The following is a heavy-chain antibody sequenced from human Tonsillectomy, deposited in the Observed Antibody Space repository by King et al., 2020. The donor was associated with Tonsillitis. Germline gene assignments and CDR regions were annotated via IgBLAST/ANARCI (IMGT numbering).Heavy chain of an antibody. V-gene: IGHV1-69*09. D-gene: IGHD3-22*01. CDR3: ARGLYDSSGFTLGF. CDR2: IIPVIGIG. Sequence: VQLVQSGAEVKKPGSSVKVSCKASGGTFSSHAIVWLRQAPGQGLEWMGRIIPVIGIGNYAQKFQGRVTITADESTSTAYMELSSLRSEDTAVYYCARGLYDSSGFTLGFWGQGTLVTVSS. CDR1: GGTFSSHA. J-gene: IGHJ4*02.